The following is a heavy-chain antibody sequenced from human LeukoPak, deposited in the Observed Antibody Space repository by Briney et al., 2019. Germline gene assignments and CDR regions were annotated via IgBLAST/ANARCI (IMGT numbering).Heavy chain of an antibody. CDR2: TYYRSKWYN. CDR3: ARLRGTTTTSYFDY. V-gene: IGHV6-1*01. D-gene: IGHD1-14*01. Sequence: PSQTLSLTCAISGDSVSSNSAAWNWIRQSPSRGLEWLGRTYYRSKWYNDYAVSVKGRITINPDTSKNHFSLQLNSVTPEDTAVYYCARLRGTTTTSYFDYWDRGILVTVSS. J-gene: IGHJ4*02. CDR1: GDSVSSNSAA.